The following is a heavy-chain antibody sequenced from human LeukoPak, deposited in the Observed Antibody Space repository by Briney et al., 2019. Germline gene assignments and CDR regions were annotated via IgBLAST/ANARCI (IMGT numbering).Heavy chain of an antibody. D-gene: IGHD5-24*01. V-gene: IGHV3-7*01. J-gene: IGHJ4*02. CDR1: GFTFSSYW. CDR3: ARAGRRDGYNTGDY. CDR2: IKQDGSEK. Sequence: GGSLRLSCAASGFTFSSYWMSWVRQAPGMGLEWVANIKQDGSEKYYVDSVKGRFTISRDNAKNSLYLQMNSLRAEDTAVYYCARAGRRDGYNTGDYWGQGTLVTVSS.